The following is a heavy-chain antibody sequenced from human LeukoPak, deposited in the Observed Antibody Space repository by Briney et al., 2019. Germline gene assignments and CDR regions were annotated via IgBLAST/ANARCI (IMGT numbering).Heavy chain of an antibody. CDR3: VKAGGTFGYYYDSSGSFDF. CDR1: RFSFISYA. CDR2: ISGSGSST. J-gene: IGHJ4*02. V-gene: IGHV3-23*01. Sequence: PGGSLRLSCEASRFSFISYAMSWVRQAPGRGPEWVSAISGSGSSTYYADSVKGRFTISRDNAKNTLFLQMISLRAEDTAVYYCVKAGGTFGYYYDSSGSFDFWGQGTLVTVSS. D-gene: IGHD3-22*01.